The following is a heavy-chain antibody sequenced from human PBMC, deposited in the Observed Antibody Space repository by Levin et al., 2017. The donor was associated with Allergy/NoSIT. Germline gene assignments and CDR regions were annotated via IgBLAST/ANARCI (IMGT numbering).Heavy chain of an antibody. CDR2: IKNKAYGGTT. CDR1: GFTFGDYA. J-gene: IGHJ5*02. CDR3: CRDYYGSGSYQLGWFDP. V-gene: IGHV3-49*03. D-gene: IGHD3-10*01. Sequence: GESLKISCSASGFTFGDYAMSWFRQTPGKGPEWVGFIKNKAYGGTTEYAASVRGRFTISRDDSKNIAYLQMTILKTEDTAVYYCCRDYYGSGSYQLGWFDPWGQGTLVTVSS.